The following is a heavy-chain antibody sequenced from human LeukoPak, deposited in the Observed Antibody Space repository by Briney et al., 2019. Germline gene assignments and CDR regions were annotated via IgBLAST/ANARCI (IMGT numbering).Heavy chain of an antibody. Sequence: PGGSLRLSCAASGFSFRNAWMSWVRQAPGKGLEWVGRIKSKTDGGTTDYAAPVKGRFTISRDDSKNTLYLQMNSLKTEDTAVYYCTTVWNCGSDCSDAFDIWGQGTMVTVSS. D-gene: IGHD2-21*02. CDR2: IKSKTDGGTT. J-gene: IGHJ3*02. V-gene: IGHV3-15*01. CDR3: TTVWNCGSDCSDAFDI. CDR1: GFSFRNAW.